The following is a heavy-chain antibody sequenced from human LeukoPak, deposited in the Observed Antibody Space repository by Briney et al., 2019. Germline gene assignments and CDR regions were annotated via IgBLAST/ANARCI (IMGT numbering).Heavy chain of an antibody. CDR1: GFPFNDYS. V-gene: IGHV3-48*04. J-gene: IGHJ4*02. CDR2: IGISSGNT. D-gene: IGHD1-1*01. CDR3: ARDHNYAFDN. Sequence: PGGSLRLSCAASGFPFNDYSMNWVRQAPGKGLEWISYIGISSGNTKYADSVKDRFTISGDNAKNSLYLQMNNLRVEDTAVYYCARDHNYAFDNWGQGTLVTVSS.